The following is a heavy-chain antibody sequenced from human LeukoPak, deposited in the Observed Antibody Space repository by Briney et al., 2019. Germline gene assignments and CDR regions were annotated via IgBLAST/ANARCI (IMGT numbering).Heavy chain of an antibody. D-gene: IGHD1-26*01. V-gene: IGHV3-23*01. Sequence: GGSLRLSCAASGFTFSSYGMHWVRQAPGKGLEWVSGISGSGARTYYADPVKGRFTISRDNSKNTLYLQMNSLRAEDTAVYYCAKDSKIVGATFRSYHYMDVWGKGTAVTVSS. CDR3: AKDSKIVGATFRSYHYMDV. CDR2: ISGSGART. CDR1: GFTFSSYG. J-gene: IGHJ6*03.